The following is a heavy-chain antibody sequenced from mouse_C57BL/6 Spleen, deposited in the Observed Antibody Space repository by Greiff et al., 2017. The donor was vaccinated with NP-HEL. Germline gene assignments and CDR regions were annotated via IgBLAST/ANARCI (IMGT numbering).Heavy chain of an antibody. Sequence: QVQLQQSGAELVRPGASVTLSCKASGYTFTDYEMHWVKQTPVHGLEWIGAIDPETGGTAYNQKFKGKAILTADKSSSTAYMELRSLTSEDSAVYYCTRSYSNPFAMDYWGQGTSGTVSS. D-gene: IGHD2-5*01. CDR3: TRSYSNPFAMDY. CDR2: IDPETGGT. V-gene: IGHV1-15*01. CDR1: GYTFTDYE. J-gene: IGHJ4*01.